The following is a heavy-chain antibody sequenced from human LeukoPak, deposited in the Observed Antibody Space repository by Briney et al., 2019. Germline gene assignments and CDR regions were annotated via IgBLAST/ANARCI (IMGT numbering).Heavy chain of an antibody. V-gene: IGHV3-48*01. D-gene: IGHD1-26*01. CDR3: ARVRGSYHFDY. CDR1: GFPFSGYS. Sequence: GGSLRLSCAASGFPFSGYSMNWVRQAPGKGLEWVSYITSSSSAIYYADSVKGRFTISRDNAKNSLYLQMNSLRAEDTAVYYCARVRGSYHFDYWGQGTLVTVSS. CDR2: ITSSSSAI. J-gene: IGHJ4*02.